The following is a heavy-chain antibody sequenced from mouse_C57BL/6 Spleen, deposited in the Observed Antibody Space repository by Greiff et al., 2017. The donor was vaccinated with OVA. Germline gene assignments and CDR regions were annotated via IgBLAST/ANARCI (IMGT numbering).Heavy chain of an antibody. J-gene: IGHJ2*01. CDR3: ARHEENYDRIDY. Sequence: QVQLQQSGAELVKPGASVKLSCKASGYTFTEYTIHWVKQRSGQGLEWIGWFYPGSGSTTYNEKFQVKATLTADKSSSTAYMELSRLTSEDSAVYFYARHEENYDRIDYWGQGTTLTVSS. CDR1: GYTFTEYT. CDR2: FYPGSGST. D-gene: IGHD1-1*01. V-gene: IGHV1-62-2*01.